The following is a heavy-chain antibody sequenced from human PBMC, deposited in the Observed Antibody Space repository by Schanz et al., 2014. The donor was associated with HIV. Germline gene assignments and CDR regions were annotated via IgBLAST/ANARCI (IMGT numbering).Heavy chain of an antibody. J-gene: IGHJ6*02. CDR1: GFTFSSYG. CDR2: IWYDGTNK. D-gene: IGHD6-6*01. Sequence: QVQLVESGGGVVQPGRSLTVSCAASGFTFSSYGMHWVRQAPGKGLEWEAVIWYDGTNKYYADSVKGRFTISRDNSRNTLYLQMDSLRAEDTAVYFCANTEFPYSSSSDYYYGMDVWGQGTTVTVSS. CDR3: ANTEFPYSSSSDYYYGMDV. V-gene: IGHV3-33*06.